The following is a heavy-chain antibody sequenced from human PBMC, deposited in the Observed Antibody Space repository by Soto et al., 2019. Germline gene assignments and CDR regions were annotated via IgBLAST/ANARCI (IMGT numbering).Heavy chain of an antibody. Sequence: EVQLVESGGGLVKPGGSLRLSCAASGFTFSRHSMNWVRQAPGKGLEWVSCISGTGTFIYYSDSVKGRFTISGDDAKSSLYLQMNSLTAEDTADYNCARGSVIDTGDALDIWGAGTMVTVS. CDR2: ISGTGTFI. J-gene: IGHJ3*02. CDR3: ARGSVIDTGDALDI. D-gene: IGHD2-21*01. V-gene: IGHV3-21*06. CDR1: GFTFSRHS.